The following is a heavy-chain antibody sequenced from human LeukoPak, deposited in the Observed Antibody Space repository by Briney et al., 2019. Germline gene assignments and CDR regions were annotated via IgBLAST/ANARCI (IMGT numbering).Heavy chain of an antibody. Sequence: PSQTLSLTCTVSGGSISSGSYYWSWIRQPAGKGLEWIGRIYNSGSTNYNPSLKSRVTISVDTSKNQFSLKLSSVTAADTAVYYCARASGSYYPYYYYYGMDVWGQGTTVTVSS. J-gene: IGHJ6*02. CDR1: GGSISSGSYY. V-gene: IGHV4-61*02. D-gene: IGHD1-26*01. CDR3: ARASGSYYPYYYYYGMDV. CDR2: IYNSGST.